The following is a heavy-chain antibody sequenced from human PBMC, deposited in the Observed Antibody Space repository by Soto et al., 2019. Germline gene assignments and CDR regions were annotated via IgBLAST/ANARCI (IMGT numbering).Heavy chain of an antibody. CDR1: GYTFTSYG. CDR3: ARGGYYDSSGSRNYHYYGMDA. D-gene: IGHD3-22*01. CDR2: ISPYDDNT. V-gene: IGHV1-18*01. Sequence: QVQLVQSGTEVKKPGASVKVSCKASGYTFTSYGISWVRQAPGQGLEWMGCISPYDDNTNYAQNLQGRVTMTTDTSTRTSYMELRRLRSDDTAVYYCARGGYYDSSGSRNYHYYGMDAWGQGTTVTVS. J-gene: IGHJ6*02.